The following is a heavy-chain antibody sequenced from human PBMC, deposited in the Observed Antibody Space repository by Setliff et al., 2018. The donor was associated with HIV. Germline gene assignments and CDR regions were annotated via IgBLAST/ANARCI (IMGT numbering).Heavy chain of an antibody. CDR1: GGSISTSNW. CDR2: IYHSGST. J-gene: IGHJ4*02. V-gene: IGHV4-4*02. Sequence: SETLSLTCAVSGGSISTSNWWTWVRQPPGKGLEWIGEIYHSGSTNYNPSLKSRVTLSVDKSKNQFSLKLSSVTAADTAVYYCARAADYHDSSGYWAPPRYFDYWGQGTLVTVSS. CDR3: ARAADYHDSSGYWAPPRYFDY. D-gene: IGHD3-22*01.